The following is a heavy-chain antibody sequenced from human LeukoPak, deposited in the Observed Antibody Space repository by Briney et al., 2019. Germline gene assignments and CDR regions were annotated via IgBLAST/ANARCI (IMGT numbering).Heavy chain of an antibody. CDR1: GASMSSNY. J-gene: IGHJ4*02. D-gene: IGHD6-19*01. CDR3: ASTRRAAVAGRFDS. V-gene: IGHV4-4*09. CDR2: IYHSGNT. Sequence: PSETLSLTCNVSGASMSSNYWSWIRQPPGKGLEWIGYIYHSGNTNYSPSLESRVTMSVDESKNQFSLRVHFVSAAVTAVYYCASTRRAAVAGRFDSWGQGTLVTVSS.